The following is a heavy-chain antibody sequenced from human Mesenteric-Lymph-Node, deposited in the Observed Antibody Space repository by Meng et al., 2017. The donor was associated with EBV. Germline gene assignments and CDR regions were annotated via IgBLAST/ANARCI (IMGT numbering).Heavy chain of an antibody. Sequence: QVQLVQSGAEVKKPXXXXKVXXMXSDYTFTSYAINWVRQAPGQGLEWMGWISAYSGNANYAQQLQGRVTMTTDTSTTTAYMELRSLRSDDTAVYYCARDCSGGSCYSPIDYWGQGTLVTVSS. V-gene: IGHV1-18*01. CDR2: ISAYSGNA. CDR3: ARDCSGGSCYSPIDY. J-gene: IGHJ4*02. D-gene: IGHD2-15*01. CDR1: DYTFTSYA.